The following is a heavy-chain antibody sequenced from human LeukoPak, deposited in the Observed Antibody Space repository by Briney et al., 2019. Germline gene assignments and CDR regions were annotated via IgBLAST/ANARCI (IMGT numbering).Heavy chain of an antibody. CDR3: ARGSFAAAGTIEDYGMDV. D-gene: IGHD6-13*01. Sequence: GGSLRLSCAASGFTFSSYDMHWVRQATGKGLEWVSAIGTAGDTYYPGSVKGRFTISRENAKNSLYLQMNSLRAGDTAVYYCARGSFAAAGTIEDYGMDVWGQGTTVTVSS. CDR2: IGTAGDT. CDR1: GFTFSSYD. J-gene: IGHJ6*02. V-gene: IGHV3-13*01.